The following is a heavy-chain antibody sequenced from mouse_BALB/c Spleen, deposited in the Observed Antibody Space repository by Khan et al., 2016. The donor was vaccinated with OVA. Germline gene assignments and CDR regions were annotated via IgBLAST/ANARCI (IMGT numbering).Heavy chain of an antibody. CDR2: INPSNGYT. CDR1: GYSFTSYT. CDR3: VRDGADHRNDGWFAY. V-gene: IGHV1-4*01. J-gene: IGHJ3*01. D-gene: IGHD2-14*01. Sequence: QVQLKQSGAELARPGASVKMSCKASGYSFTSYTIHWIKKRPGQGLEWIGYINPSNGYTNYNQKFKDKATLTTDKSSTTAYLQLSSLTSDDSAAYNCVRDGADHRNDGWFAYWGQGTLVTVSA.